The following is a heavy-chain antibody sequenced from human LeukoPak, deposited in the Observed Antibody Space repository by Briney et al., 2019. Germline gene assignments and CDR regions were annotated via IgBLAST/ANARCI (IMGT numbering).Heavy chain of an antibody. CDR2: INHSGST. V-gene: IGHV4-34*01. D-gene: IGHD7-27*01. Sequence: PSETLSLTCAVYGGSFSGCYWSWIRQPPGKGLEWIGEINHSGSTNYNPSLKSRVTISVDTSKNQFSLKLSSVTAADTVVYYCASSYFPAGVYYFDYWGQGTLVTVSS. J-gene: IGHJ4*02. CDR3: ASSYFPAGVYYFDY. CDR1: GGSFSGCY.